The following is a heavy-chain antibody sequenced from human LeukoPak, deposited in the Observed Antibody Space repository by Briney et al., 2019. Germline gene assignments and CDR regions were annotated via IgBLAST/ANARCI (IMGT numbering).Heavy chain of an antibody. J-gene: IGHJ4*02. D-gene: IGHD1-26*01. Sequence: SETLSLTCAVSGASISGNYWSWIRQSPEKGLEWIGHIFHDGVTDYNPSLMSRVSIFSDTPKNLFSLKLSSVTAADSAVYYCATWSGSYPYYFDYWGQGTLVTVSS. V-gene: IGHV4-59*01. CDR3: ATWSGSYPYYFDY. CDR1: GASISGNY. CDR2: IFHDGVT.